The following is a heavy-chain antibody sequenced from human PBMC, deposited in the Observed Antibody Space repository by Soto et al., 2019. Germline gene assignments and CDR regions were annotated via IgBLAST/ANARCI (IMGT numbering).Heavy chain of an antibody. Sequence: ASVKVSCKASGFTFTSSAVQWVRQARGQRLEWIGWIVVGSGNTNYAQKFQERVTITRDMSTSTAYMELSSLRSEDTAVYYCAGTYGSGSYFDPDYYGMDVWGQGTTVTVSS. CDR3: AGTYGSGSYFDPDYYGMDV. CDR2: IVVGSGNT. V-gene: IGHV1-58*01. D-gene: IGHD3-10*01. CDR1: GFTFTSSA. J-gene: IGHJ6*02.